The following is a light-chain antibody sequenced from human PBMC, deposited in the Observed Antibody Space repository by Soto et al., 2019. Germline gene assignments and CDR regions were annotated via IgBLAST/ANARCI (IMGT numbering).Light chain of an antibody. CDR1: QIINDY. J-gene: IGKJ1*01. V-gene: IGKV1-39*01. CDR3: QHSYSTPT. Sequence: DVQMTQSPSSLSASVGDRVTITCRASQIINDYLNWYQQKPGKAPRLLIYAASSLQSGVPSRFSGSGSGTDFTLTIRSLQPEYFVTYHCQHSYSTPTFGRG. CDR2: AAS.